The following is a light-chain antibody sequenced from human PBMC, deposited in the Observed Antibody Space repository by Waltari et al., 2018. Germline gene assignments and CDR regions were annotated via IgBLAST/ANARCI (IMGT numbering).Light chain of an antibody. V-gene: IGKV3-20*01. CDR2: GAS. J-gene: IGKJ2*01. CDR3: QHYGGSLPMYT. Sequence: DIVLTQSPGSLSLSPGERATLPCRATQSVSSTSVAWYQQKPGQAPRLLIDGASTRGTRVPGRCPGSGSGTDFALTIRRLEPDDSSVYYCQHYGGSLPMYTFCQGTKLEI. CDR1: QSVSSTS.